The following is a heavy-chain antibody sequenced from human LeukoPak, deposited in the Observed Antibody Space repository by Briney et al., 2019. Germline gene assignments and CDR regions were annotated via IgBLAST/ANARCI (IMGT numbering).Heavy chain of an antibody. V-gene: IGHV3-33*01. D-gene: IGHD6-19*01. CDR3: ARTRYNSGGGDY. Sequence: GGSLRLSCAASGFTFSDYGMHWVRQAPGKGLEWVAVIWYDGTDRYYADSVEGRFTISRDNSKNTLYLQMNSLRAEDTAVYYCARTRYNSGGGDYWGQGTPVTVSP. CDR1: GFTFSDYG. J-gene: IGHJ4*02. CDR2: IWYDGTDR.